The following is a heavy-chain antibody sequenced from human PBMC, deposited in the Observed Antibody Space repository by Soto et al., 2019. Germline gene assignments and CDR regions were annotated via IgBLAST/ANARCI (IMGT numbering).Heavy chain of an antibody. CDR1: GGSISGYY. V-gene: IGHV4-4*07. Sequence: QLQESGPGLVKPSETLSLKCIVSGGSISGYYWSWIRQPGGRGLEWIGRIYSCGSTTYNPSLESRVTMSVDTSKNQFSLKLRSVTAADTAVYFCARDHGSGYYYFAMDVWGQGTTVTVSS. CDR3: ARDHGSGYYYFAMDV. CDR2: IYSCGST. J-gene: IGHJ6*02. D-gene: IGHD3-10*01.